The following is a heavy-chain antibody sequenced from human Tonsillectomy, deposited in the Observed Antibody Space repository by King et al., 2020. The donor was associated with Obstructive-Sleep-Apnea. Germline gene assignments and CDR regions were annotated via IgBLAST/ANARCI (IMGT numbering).Heavy chain of an antibody. CDR1: GGSIINTNW. D-gene: IGHD4-17*01. Sequence: QVQLQESGPGLVKPSGTLSLTCAVSGGSIINTNWWTWVRQPPGKGLEFIGQIYHSGTTNSNPSLRSRVTISVDKSKNQFSLKLRFVTAADTAVYYCARTTYGDYALDYWGQGTLVTVSS. V-gene: IGHV4-4*02. J-gene: IGHJ4*02. CDR3: ARTTYGDYALDY. CDR2: IYHSGTT.